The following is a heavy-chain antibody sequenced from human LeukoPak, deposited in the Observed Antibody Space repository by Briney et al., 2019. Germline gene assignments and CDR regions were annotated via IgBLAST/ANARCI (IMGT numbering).Heavy chain of an antibody. J-gene: IGHJ4*02. Sequence: GASVKVSCKASGYTFTSYGISWVRQAPGQGLEWMGWISAYNGNTNYAQKLQGRVTMTTDTSTSTAYMELRSLRSDDTAAYYCARVYYYYDSSGPLDYWGQGTLVTVSS. CDR2: ISAYNGNT. CDR1: GYTFTSYG. CDR3: ARVYYYYDSSGPLDY. D-gene: IGHD3-22*01. V-gene: IGHV1-18*01.